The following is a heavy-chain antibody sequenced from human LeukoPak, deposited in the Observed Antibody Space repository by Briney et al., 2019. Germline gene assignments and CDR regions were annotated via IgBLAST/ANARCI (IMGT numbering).Heavy chain of an antibody. CDR2: ISDSGGST. CDR3: ARGYYYDSTGYNPFDY. D-gene: IGHD3-22*01. V-gene: IGHV3-23*01. CDR1: GFTFSSYA. Sequence: GGSLRLSCAASGFTFSSYAMSWVRQAPGKGLEWVSTISDSGGSTYYADSVKGRFTISRDNAKNPLYLQMNRLRAEDTAVYYCARGYYYDSTGYNPFDYWGQGTLVTVSS. J-gene: IGHJ4*02.